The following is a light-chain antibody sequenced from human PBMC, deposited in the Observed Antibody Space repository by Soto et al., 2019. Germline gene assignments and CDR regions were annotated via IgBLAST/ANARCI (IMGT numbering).Light chain of an antibody. V-gene: IGKV1-9*01. Sequence: IQLTQSPSSLSASVGDRVTITCRASQGISTYLAWYQQKPGKAPKLLIFAASTLHSGVPSRFSGSGSGTEFTLTISSLQPEDFAIYYCQQLNSYPITFGQGTRLEIK. CDR3: QQLNSYPIT. J-gene: IGKJ5*01. CDR1: QGISTY. CDR2: AAS.